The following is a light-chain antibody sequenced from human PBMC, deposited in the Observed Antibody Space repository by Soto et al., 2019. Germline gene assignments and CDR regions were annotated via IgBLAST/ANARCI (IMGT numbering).Light chain of an antibody. V-gene: IGKV3-20*01. CDR1: QSVRSNY. Sequence: EIVLTQSPGTLSLSPGERASLSCRASQSVRSNYLAWYQQKPGQAPRLLIYDASTRATGIPDRFTGSWSGTDFTLSISRLEPEDSAVYFCQQYGGSPLITFGQGTRLEIK. CDR2: DAS. CDR3: QQYGGSPLIT. J-gene: IGKJ5*01.